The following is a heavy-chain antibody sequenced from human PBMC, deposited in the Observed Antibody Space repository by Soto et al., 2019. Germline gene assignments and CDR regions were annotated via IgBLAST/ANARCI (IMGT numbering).Heavy chain of an antibody. CDR1: GYTFFTYD. Sequence: GASVKVSFKASGYTFFTYDFSWVRQAPGQGLEWMGWISTYSGDTKYAQKFQGRVTMTTDTSTTTAYLELRSLRSDDTAVYYCASARKGPRVEEGFDFWGQGSLVTVSS. D-gene: IGHD2-21*01. CDR3: ASARKGPRVEEGFDF. J-gene: IGHJ4*02. CDR2: ISTYSGDT. V-gene: IGHV1-18*01.